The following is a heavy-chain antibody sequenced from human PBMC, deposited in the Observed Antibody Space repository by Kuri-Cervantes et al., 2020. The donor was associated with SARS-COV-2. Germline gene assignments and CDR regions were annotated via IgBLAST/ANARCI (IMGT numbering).Heavy chain of an antibody. CDR1: GESFSGYY. Sequence: SETLSLTCAFYGESFSGYYWNWIRQSPGKGLQWIGEVNHRGSTNYNPSLKSRVTISVDTSKNQFSLKLSSVTAADTAVYYCARLGWEWCSSTSCDATWGQGTLVTVSS. CDR2: VNHRGST. V-gene: IGHV4-34*01. J-gene: IGHJ5*02. CDR3: ARLGWEWCSSTSCDAT. D-gene: IGHD2-2*01.